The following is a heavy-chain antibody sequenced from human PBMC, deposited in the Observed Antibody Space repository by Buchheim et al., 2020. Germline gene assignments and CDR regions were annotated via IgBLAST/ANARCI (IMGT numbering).Heavy chain of an antibody. Sequence: QVQLVESGGGVVQPGRSLRLSCAASGFTFSSYGMHWVRQATGKGLEWVAVIWNDGSNKYYADSVKGRFTISRDNSKNTLYLQMNSLRAEDTAVYYCARDYDSSGPFFDYWGQGTL. D-gene: IGHD3-22*01. CDR3: ARDYDSSGPFFDY. CDR1: GFTFSSYG. V-gene: IGHV3-33*01. CDR2: IWNDGSNK. J-gene: IGHJ4*02.